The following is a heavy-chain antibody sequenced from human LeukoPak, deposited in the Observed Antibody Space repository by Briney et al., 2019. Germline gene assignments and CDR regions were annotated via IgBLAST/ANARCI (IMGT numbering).Heavy chain of an antibody. Sequence: SETLSLTCTVSGGSISSYYWSWIRQPPGKGLEWIGYIYYSVSTNYNPSLKSRVTISVDTSKNQFSLKLSSVTAADTAVYYCARDEPMVRGVIANWGQGTLVTVSS. V-gene: IGHV4-59*01. CDR3: ARDEPMVRGVIAN. J-gene: IGHJ4*02. CDR2: IYYSVST. D-gene: IGHD3-10*01. CDR1: GGSISSYY.